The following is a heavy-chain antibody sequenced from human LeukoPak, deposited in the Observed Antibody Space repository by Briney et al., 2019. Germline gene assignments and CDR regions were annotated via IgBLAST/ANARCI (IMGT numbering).Heavy chain of an antibody. D-gene: IGHD3-22*01. CDR2: IIPIFGTA. CDR3: ARGAQYYDSSAPQAY. J-gene: IGHJ4*02. Sequence: SVKVSCKASGGTFSSYAISWVRQAPGQGLEWMGGIIPIFGTANYAQKFQGRVTITTDESASTAYMELSRLRSDDTAVYYCARGAQYYDSSAPQAYWGQGTLVTVSS. CDR1: GGTFSSYA. V-gene: IGHV1-69*05.